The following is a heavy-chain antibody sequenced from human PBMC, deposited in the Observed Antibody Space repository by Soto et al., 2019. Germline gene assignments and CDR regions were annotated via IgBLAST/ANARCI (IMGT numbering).Heavy chain of an antibody. Sequence: VASVKVSCKASGGTSSSYAISWVRQAPGQGLEWMGGIIPIFGTANYAQKFQGRVTITADESTSTAYMELSSLRSEDTAVYYCARGWRDFWSGYYYFDYWGQGTLVTVSS. J-gene: IGHJ4*02. D-gene: IGHD3-3*01. CDR1: GGTSSSYA. V-gene: IGHV1-69*13. CDR3: ARGWRDFWSGYYYFDY. CDR2: IIPIFGTA.